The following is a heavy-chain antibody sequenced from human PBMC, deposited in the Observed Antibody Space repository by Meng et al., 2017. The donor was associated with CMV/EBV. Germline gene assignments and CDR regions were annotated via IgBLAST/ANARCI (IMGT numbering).Heavy chain of an antibody. Sequence: GGSLRLSCAASGFTFSSYAMSWVRQAPGKGLEWVSAISGSGGSTYYADSVKGRFTISRYNSKNTLYLQMNSLRAADTAVYYCAYGRFLEWLSHYYYGMDVWGQGTTVTVSS. V-gene: IGHV3-23*01. CDR1: GFTFSSYA. D-gene: IGHD3-3*01. CDR3: AYGRFLEWLSHYYYGMDV. CDR2: ISGSGGST. J-gene: IGHJ6*02.